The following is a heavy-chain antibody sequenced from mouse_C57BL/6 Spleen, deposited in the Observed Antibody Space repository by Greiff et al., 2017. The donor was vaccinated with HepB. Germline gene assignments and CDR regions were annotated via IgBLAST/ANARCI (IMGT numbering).Heavy chain of an antibody. CDR1: GYTFTDYN. D-gene: IGHD1-1*01. V-gene: IGHV1-18*01. CDR2: INPNNGGT. CDR3: ARYKTTVVEDENYYAMDY. Sequence: EVMLVESGPELVKPGASVKIPCKASGYTFTDYNMDWVKQSHGKSLEWIGDINPNNGGTIYNQKFKGKATLTVDKSSSTAYMELRSLTSEDTAVYYCARYKTTVVEDENYYAMDYWGQGTSVTVSS. J-gene: IGHJ4*01.